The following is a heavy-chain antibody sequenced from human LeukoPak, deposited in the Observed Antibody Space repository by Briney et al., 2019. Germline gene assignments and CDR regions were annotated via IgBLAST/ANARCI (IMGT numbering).Heavy chain of an antibody. J-gene: IGHJ3*02. CDR2: ISYDGSNK. V-gene: IGHV3-30*04. CDR3: ARDLHSSGWYGAFDI. D-gene: IGHD6-19*01. CDR1: GFTFSSYA. Sequence: GGSLRLSCAASGFTFSSYAMHWVRQAPGKGLEWVAVISYDGSNKYYADSVKGRFTISRDNSKNTLYLQMNSLRAEDTAVYYCARDLHSSGWYGAFDIWGQGTMVTVSS.